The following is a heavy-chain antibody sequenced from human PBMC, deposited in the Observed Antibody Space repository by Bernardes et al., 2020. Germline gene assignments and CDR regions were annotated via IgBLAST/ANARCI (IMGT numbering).Heavy chain of an antibody. V-gene: IGHV3-7*01. CDR1: GFTFSSYW. CDR2: IKQDGSEK. D-gene: IGHD3-22*01. J-gene: IGHJ4*02. CDR3: ARSGNPYYYDSSGHYVWFDY. Sequence: GGSLRLSCAASGFTFSSYWMSWVRQAPGKGLEWVANIKQDGSEKYYVDSVKGRFTISRDNAKNSLYLQMNSLRAEDTAVYYCARSGNPYYYDSSGHYVWFDYWGQGTLVTVSS.